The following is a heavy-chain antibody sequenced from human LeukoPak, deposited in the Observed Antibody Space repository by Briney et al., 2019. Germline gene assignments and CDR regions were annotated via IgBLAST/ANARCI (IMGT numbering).Heavy chain of an antibody. D-gene: IGHD2-2*01. CDR2: IYYSGST. J-gene: IGHJ5*02. Sequence: PSETLSLTCTVSGGSISSYYWSWIRQPPGKGLEWIGYIYYSGSTNYNPSLKSRVTISVDTSRNQFSLKLSSVTAADTAVYYCARWGQYCSSTSCSNWFDPWGQGTLVTVSS. V-gene: IGHV4-59*08. CDR3: ARWGQYCSSTSCSNWFDP. CDR1: GGSISSYY.